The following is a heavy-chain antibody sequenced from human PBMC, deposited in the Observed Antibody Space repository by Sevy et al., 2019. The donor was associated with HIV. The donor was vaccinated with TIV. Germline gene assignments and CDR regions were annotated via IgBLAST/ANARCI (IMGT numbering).Heavy chain of an antibody. CDR3: AGRQVGDFWSGRGSLRGSWAGGPLFDY. CDR1: GFTFSNYV. J-gene: IGHJ4*02. Sequence: GGSLRLSCAASGFTFSNYVMTWVRQAPGKGLEWVSSISHTGDDIYYADSGRGRFTIARDNSRGTLYLHVSSLRAEDTAVDYGAGRQVGDFWSGRGSLRGSWAGGPLFDYWGQGSLVTVSS. D-gene: IGHD3-3*01. CDR2: ISHTGDDI. V-gene: IGHV3-23*01.